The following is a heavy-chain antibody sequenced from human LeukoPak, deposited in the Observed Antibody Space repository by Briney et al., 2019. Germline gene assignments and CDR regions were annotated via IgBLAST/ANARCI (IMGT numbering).Heavy chain of an antibody. CDR3: TRDEAAATN. D-gene: IGHD2-15*01. CDR1: GSTFSAHW. Sequence: GGSLRLSCTGSGSTFSAHWMSWVRQTPGKGPEWVANIKQDGREKHYVDSVKGRFTISRDNAKGSLYLQMNSLRAEDTAVYYCTRDEAAATNWGQGTLVTVSS. J-gene: IGHJ4*02. CDR2: IKQDGREK. V-gene: IGHV3-7*01.